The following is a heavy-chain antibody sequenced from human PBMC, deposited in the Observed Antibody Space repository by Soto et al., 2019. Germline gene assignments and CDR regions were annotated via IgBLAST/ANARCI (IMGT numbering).Heavy chain of an antibody. D-gene: IGHD5-18*01. Sequence: GGSLRLSCAASGFTFSSYAMSWVRQAPGKGLEWVSGISGSGDSTYYADSVKGRFTISRDNSKNTLYLQMNSLRAEDTAVYYCAKGGYNYGFLFDCWGQGTLVTVSS. CDR2: ISGSGDST. CDR1: GFTFSSYA. CDR3: AKGGYNYGFLFDC. V-gene: IGHV3-23*01. J-gene: IGHJ4*02.